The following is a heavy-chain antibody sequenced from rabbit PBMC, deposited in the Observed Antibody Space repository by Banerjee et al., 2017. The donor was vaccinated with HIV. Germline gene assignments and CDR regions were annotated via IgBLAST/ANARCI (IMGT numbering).Heavy chain of an antibody. Sequence: QEQLEESGGDLVKPEGSLTLTCTASGFSLSSGAMSWVRQAPGKGLEWIACINTSSGNTVYASWAKGRFTISRTSSTTVTLQMTSLTAADTATYFCARDLAGVIGWNFNLWGPGPWSPS. D-gene: IGHD4-1*01. V-gene: IGHV1S45*01. J-gene: IGHJ4*01. CDR3: ARDLAGVIGWNFNL. CDR1: GFSLSSGA. CDR2: INTSSGNT.